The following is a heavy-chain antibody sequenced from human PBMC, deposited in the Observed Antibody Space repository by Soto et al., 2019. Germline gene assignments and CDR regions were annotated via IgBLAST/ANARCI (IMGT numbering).Heavy chain of an antibody. J-gene: IGHJ4*02. V-gene: IGHV3-30*18. CDR1: GFTFSNYG. CDR3: AKVSAVVGAFFFDY. D-gene: IGHD1-26*01. Sequence: HPGGSLRLSCAASGFTFSNYGMHWVRQAPGKGLEWVAVISYDGSNKYYADSVKGRFTISRDNSKNTLYLQMNSLRAEDTAVYYCAKVSAVVGAFFFDYWGQGTLVTVSS. CDR2: ISYDGSNK.